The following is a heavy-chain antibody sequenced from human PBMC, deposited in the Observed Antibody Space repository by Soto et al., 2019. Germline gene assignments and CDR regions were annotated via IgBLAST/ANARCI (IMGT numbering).Heavy chain of an antibody. J-gene: IGHJ4*02. Sequence: QVQLVESGGGVVQPGRSLRLSCAASGFTFSSYGMHWVRQAPGKGLEWVAVIWYDGSNKYYADSVKGRFTISRDNSKNTLYLQMNCLRDEDTAVYYCARVGDYYDSSGYYLADDYWGQGTLVTVSS. D-gene: IGHD3-22*01. CDR2: IWYDGSNK. CDR3: ARVGDYYDSSGYYLADDY. V-gene: IGHV3-33*01. CDR1: GFTFSSYG.